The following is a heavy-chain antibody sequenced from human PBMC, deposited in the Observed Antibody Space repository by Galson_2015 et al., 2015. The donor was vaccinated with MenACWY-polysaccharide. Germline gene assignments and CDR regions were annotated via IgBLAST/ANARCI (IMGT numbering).Heavy chain of an antibody. CDR2: IQYEGSQK. Sequence: SLRLACAAAGSRVGGSGMHWVRQAPGEGLEWVAVIQYEGSQKQYTDCVRGRLSVSRDNSKNTLYLEMNSLRAEDTALYYCAREGSRIVFHAFDIWGQGTMVIVSS. CDR1: GSRVGGSG. D-gene: IGHD3-10*02. V-gene: IGHV3-33*01. CDR3: AREGSRIVFHAFDI. J-gene: IGHJ3*02.